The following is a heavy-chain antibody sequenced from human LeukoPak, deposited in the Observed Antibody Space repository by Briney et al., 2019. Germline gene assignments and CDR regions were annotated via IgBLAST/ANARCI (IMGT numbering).Heavy chain of an antibody. D-gene: IGHD1-26*01. V-gene: IGHV3-21*01. CDR3: ATGGVGATSPLFIDY. J-gene: IGHJ4*02. Sequence: GGSLRLSCAASGFTFSSYSMNWVRQAPGKGLEWGSFISSSNSYIYHADSMKGRFTISRDNAKNSLFLQMNSLRAEDTAVYYCATGGVGATSPLFIDYWGQGTLVTVSS. CDR2: ISSSNSYI. CDR1: GFTFSSYS.